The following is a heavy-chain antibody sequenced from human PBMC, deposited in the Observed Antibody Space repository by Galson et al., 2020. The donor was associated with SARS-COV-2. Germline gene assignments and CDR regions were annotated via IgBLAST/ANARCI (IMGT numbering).Heavy chain of an antibody. CDR2: IYPGDSST. V-gene: IGHV5-51*01. CDR3: ARHPGISRPLLMN. Sequence: GESLKISCKGSGYRFTTYWIGWVRQMPGKGLEWMGIIYPGDSSTIYSTSFQGQVTISADKSISTAYLHWSSLKASDTAMYYGARHPGISRPLLMNWGQGTLVTVSS. J-gene: IGHJ4*02. D-gene: IGHD3-9*01. CDR1: GYRFTTYW.